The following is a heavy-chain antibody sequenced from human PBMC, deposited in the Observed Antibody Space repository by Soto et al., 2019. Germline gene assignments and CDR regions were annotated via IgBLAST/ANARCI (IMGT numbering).Heavy chain of an antibody. CDR1: GGTFSSYA. CDR2: IIPIFGTA. D-gene: IGHD1-26*01. Sequence: QVQLVQSGAEVKKPGSSVKVSCKASGGTFSSYAISWVRQAPGQGLEWMGGIIPIFGTANYAQKLQGRVTITADEATSTADMELISLRSEDTAVYYCARSDPGEINVGRKYTVEGYFDYWGQGTLVNFSS. J-gene: IGHJ4*02. CDR3: ARSDPGEINVGRKYTVEGYFDY. V-gene: IGHV1-69*01.